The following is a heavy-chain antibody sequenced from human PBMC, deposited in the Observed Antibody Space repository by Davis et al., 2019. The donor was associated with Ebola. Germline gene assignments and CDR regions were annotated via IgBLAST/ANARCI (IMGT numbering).Heavy chain of an antibody. Sequence: SVQVSCKASGYTFTDYYILWMRQAPGQGLEWLGWVILKNGDTNYAQKFQGRVTMTRDTSISTVYMELSRLIFDDTAVYYRARGHNYAHDYWGQGTEVTVSS. V-gene: IGHV1-2*02. CDR1: GYTFTDYY. CDR2: VILKNGDT. D-gene: IGHD5-18*01. J-gene: IGHJ4*02. CDR3: ARGHNYAHDY.